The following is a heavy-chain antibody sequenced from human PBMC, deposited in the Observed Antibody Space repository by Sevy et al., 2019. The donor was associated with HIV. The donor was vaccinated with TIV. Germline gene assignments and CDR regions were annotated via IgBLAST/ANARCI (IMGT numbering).Heavy chain of an antibody. V-gene: IGHV3-49*03. CDR3: TSAPATVVTPEHYFDY. D-gene: IGHD4-17*01. CDR2: IRRNSYEAYGGTT. Sequence: GGSLRLSCTASGFTFGDYAMSWFRQAPGKGLEWVACIRRNSYEAYGGTTEYAASVKGRFTSSRDDSKSIAYLQMNSLKTADTAVYYCTSAPATVVTPEHYFDYWGQGTLVTVSS. J-gene: IGHJ4*02. CDR1: GFTFGDYA.